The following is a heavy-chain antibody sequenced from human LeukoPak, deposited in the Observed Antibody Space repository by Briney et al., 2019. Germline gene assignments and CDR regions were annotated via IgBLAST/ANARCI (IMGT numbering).Heavy chain of an antibody. CDR1: GGSISSGNW. CDR3: ARYRGGSGYHLDY. J-gene: IGHJ4*02. V-gene: IGHV4-4*02. Sequence: SETLSLTCAVSGGSISSGNWWSWVRQSPGRGLEWIGEIYHSGSTNYNPSLKSRVTISLDKSKNQFSLKLTSVTAADTAVYYCARYRGGSGYHLDYWGQGTLVTVSS. CDR2: IYHSGST. D-gene: IGHD5-12*01.